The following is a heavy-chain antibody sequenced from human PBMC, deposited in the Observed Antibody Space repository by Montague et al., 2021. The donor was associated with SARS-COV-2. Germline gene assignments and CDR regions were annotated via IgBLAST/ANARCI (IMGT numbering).Heavy chain of an antibody. V-gene: IGHV4-59*01. J-gene: IGHJ5*01. CDR1: GGSINDYF. CDR3: ARGTNYDVVNTLIWFDY. CDR2: INHTENS. D-gene: IGHD3-3*01. Sequence: SETLSLTCSVSGGSINDYFWSWIRQSPGKGLEWIGYINHTENSKYNPSFMSRLIISVDSSKSQFSLKLASMTAADTAMYFCARGTNYDVVNTLIWFDYWGQGILVTVSS.